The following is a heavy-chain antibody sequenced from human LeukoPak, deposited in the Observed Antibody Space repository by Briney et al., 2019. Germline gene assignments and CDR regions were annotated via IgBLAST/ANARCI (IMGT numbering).Heavy chain of an antibody. CDR2: ITWNSDSI. J-gene: IGHJ3*01. V-gene: IGHV3-9*01. CDR3: ARAYGKWNDVYFYAFDL. CDR1: GFTFDDYA. D-gene: IGHD1-20*01. Sequence: GGSLRLSCAASGFTFDDYAMHWVRQAPGKGLEWVSGITWNSDSIDYADSVKGRFTISRDNAKSSLYLQMNSLRAEDTALYYCARAYGKWNDVYFYAFDLWGQGTMVTVSS.